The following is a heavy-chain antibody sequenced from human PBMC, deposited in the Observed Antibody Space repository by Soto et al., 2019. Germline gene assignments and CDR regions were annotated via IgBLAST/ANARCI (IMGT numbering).Heavy chain of an antibody. J-gene: IGHJ4*02. CDR1: GGTFSSYA. D-gene: IGHD5-18*01. CDR2: IIPIFGTA. Sequence: SVKVSCEASGGTFSSYAISWVRQAPGQGLEWMGGIIPIFGTANYAQKFQGRVTITADESTSTAYMELSSLRSEDTAVYYCAGEGAMVAGRRKAFDYWGQGTLVT. CDR3: AGEGAMVAGRRKAFDY. V-gene: IGHV1-69*13.